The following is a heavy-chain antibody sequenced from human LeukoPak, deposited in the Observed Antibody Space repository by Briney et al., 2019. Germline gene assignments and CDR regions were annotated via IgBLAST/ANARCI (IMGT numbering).Heavy chain of an antibody. CDR3: ARLSETIFGVVSYYYYMDV. D-gene: IGHD3-3*01. J-gene: IGHJ6*03. CDR2: IYNCGST. V-gene: IGHV4-39*07. Sequence: SETLSLTCTVSGDSISSSTYFWGWLRQPPGKGLEWIGSIYNCGSTYYNPSLKSRVIISVDTSKNQFSLKLSSVTAADTAVYYCARLSETIFGVVSYYYYMDVWGKGTTVTVSS. CDR1: GDSISSSTYF.